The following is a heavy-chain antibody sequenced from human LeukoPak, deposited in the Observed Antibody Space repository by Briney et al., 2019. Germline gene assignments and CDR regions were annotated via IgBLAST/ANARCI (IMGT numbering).Heavy chain of an antibody. V-gene: IGHV3-30-3*01. CDR2: IYNDGSNK. Sequence: AGGSLRLSCAASGFTFSNYGMHWVRQGPGKGLEWVAVIYNDGSNKYYAYSVKGRFTISRDNSKNTLYLQMKSLRAEDTAVYYCARSIAVAGKPPYYFDYWGQGTLVTVSS. D-gene: IGHD6-19*01. CDR3: ARSIAVAGKPPYYFDY. J-gene: IGHJ4*02. CDR1: GFTFSNYG.